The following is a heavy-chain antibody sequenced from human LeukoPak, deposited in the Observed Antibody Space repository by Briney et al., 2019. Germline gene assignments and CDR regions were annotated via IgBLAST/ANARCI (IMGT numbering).Heavy chain of an antibody. Sequence: GGSLRLSCAASGFTFGSYEMNWVRQAPGKGLEWVSYITSSGSTIYYADSVKGRFTISRDNAKNSLYLQMNSLRAEDTAVYYCARVKRFADYFDYWGQGTLVTVSS. CDR1: GFTFGSYE. CDR2: ITSSGSTI. J-gene: IGHJ4*02. CDR3: ARVKRFADYFDY. D-gene: IGHD3-10*01. V-gene: IGHV3-48*03.